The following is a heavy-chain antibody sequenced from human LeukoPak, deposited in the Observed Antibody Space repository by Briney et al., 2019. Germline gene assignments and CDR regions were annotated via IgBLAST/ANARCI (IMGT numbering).Heavy chain of an antibody. CDR2: IYHSGST. J-gene: IGHJ4*02. V-gene: IGHV4-4*02. CDR3: ARRNYGDYPLY. Sequence: SETLSLTCAVSGGSISSSNWWSWVLQSPGKGLEWIGEIYHSGSTNYNPSLKSRVTISVDKSKNQFSLKLSSVTAADTAVYYCARRNYGDYPLYWGQGTLVTVSS. D-gene: IGHD4-17*01. CDR1: GGSISSSNW.